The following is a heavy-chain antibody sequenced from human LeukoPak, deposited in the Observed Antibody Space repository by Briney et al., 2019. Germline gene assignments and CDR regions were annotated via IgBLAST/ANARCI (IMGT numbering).Heavy chain of an antibody. CDR2: ISSSSSYI. J-gene: IGHJ4*02. D-gene: IGHD3-22*01. Sequence: GGSLRLSCAASGSIFSNAWMNWVRQAPGKGLEWVSSISSSSSYIYYADSVKGRFTISRDNAKNSLYLQMNSLRAEDTAVYYCARTTYYYDSSGYYYSWGQGTLVTVSS. CDR3: ARTTYYYDSSGYYYS. V-gene: IGHV3-21*01. CDR1: GSIFSNAW.